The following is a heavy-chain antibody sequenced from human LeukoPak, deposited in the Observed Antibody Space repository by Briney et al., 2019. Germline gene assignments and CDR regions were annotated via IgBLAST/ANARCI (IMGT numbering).Heavy chain of an antibody. CDR2: IISSGSTI. CDR1: GFTFCSYE. J-gene: IGHJ3*02. D-gene: IGHD3-22*01. Sequence: GGPLRLSCAASGFTFCSYEMNWVRHAPGKGLVWVSYIISSGSTIYYADSVKGRFTISRDNSKNTLYLQMNSLRAEDTAVYYCAKVIPAYHTYYYDSSGYYPDAFDIWGQGTVVTVSS. CDR3: AKVIPAYHTYYYDSSGYYPDAFDI. V-gene: IGHV3-48*03.